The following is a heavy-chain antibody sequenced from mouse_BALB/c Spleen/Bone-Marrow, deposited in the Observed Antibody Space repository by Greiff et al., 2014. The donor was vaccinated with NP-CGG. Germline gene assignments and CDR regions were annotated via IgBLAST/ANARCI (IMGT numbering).Heavy chain of an antibody. CDR3: ARGGGYYYAMDY. CDR1: GFTFSSYA. Sequence: EVNVVEFGGGLVKPGGSLKLSCAASGFTFSSYAMSWVRQTPEKRLEWVASISSGGSTYYPDSVKGRFTISRDNARNILYLQMSSLRSEDTAMYYCARGGGYYYAMDYWGQGTSVTVSS. CDR2: ISSGGST. V-gene: IGHV5-6-5*01. J-gene: IGHJ4*01.